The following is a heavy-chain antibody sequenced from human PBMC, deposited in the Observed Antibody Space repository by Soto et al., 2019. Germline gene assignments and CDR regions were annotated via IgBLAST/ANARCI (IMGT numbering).Heavy chain of an antibody. CDR3: AYYGSDTKQFDLWIDD. CDR2: IYYSGST. V-gene: IGHV4-31*03. Sequence: SEALSLTCTLYGGFVSSGGYYWSWIRQHPGKGLEWIGYIYYSGSTYYNPSLKSRVTISVDTSKNQFSLKLSSVTAADTAVYYFAYYGSDTKQFDLWIDDWREGTPVTVSS. J-gene: IGHJ4*01. D-gene: IGHD3-22*01. CDR1: GGFVSSGGYY.